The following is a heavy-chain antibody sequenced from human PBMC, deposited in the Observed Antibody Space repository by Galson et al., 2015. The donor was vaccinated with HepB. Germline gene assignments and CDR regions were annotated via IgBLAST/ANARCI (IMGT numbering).Heavy chain of an antibody. CDR1: GDSVSSNSAA. CDR2: TYYRSKWYN. V-gene: IGHV6-1*01. CDR3: ARTGRPRIGMATKRSAFDI. Sequence: CAISGDSVSSNSAAWNWIRQSPSRGLEWLGRTYYRSKWYNDYAVSVKSRITINPDTSKNQFSLKLSSVTAADTAVYYCARTGRPRIGMATKRSAFDIWGQGTMVTVSS. J-gene: IGHJ3*02. D-gene: IGHD5-24*01.